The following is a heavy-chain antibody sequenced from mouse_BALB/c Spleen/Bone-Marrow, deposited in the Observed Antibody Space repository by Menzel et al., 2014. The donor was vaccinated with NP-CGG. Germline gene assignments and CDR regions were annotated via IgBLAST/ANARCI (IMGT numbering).Heavy chain of an antibody. V-gene: IGHV14-3*02. J-gene: IGHJ4*01. D-gene: IGHD4-1*01. CDR2: IDPANGNT. CDR1: GFNIKDTY. CDR3: ARWEYYAMDY. Sequence: DVKLQESGAELVKPGASVKLSCTASGFNIKDTYMHWVKQRPEQGLEWIGRIDPANGNTKYDPKFQGKATITADTSSNTAYLQLSSLTSEDTAVYYCARWEYYAMDYWGQGTSVTFSS.